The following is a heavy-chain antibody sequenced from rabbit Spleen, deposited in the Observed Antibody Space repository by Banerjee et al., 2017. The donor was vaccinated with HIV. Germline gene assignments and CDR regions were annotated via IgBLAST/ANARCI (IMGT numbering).Heavy chain of an antibody. D-gene: IGHD8-1*01. J-gene: IGHJ4*01. Sequence: QSLEESGGDLVQPEGSLALTCKASGFSFSSSDYICWVRQAPGKGLEWIGYIDPVFGITYYANWVNGRFSISRENAQNTVFLQMTSLTAADTATYFCARDGAGGSYFALWGPGTLVTVS. V-gene: IGHV1S40*01. CDR3: ARDGAGGSYFAL. CDR2: IDPVFGIT. CDR1: GFSFSSSDY.